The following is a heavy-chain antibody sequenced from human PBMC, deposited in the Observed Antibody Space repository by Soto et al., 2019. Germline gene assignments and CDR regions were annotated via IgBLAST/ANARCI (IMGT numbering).Heavy chain of an antibody. Sequence: QLQLQESGSGLVKPSQTLSLTCAVSGGSISSGGYSWSWIRQPPGKGLEWIGYIYHSGSTYYNPSLKSRVTISVDRSKNQFSLKLSSVTAADTAVYYCASSKGSRGYSGYDLGSADYWGQGTLVTVSS. J-gene: IGHJ4*02. V-gene: IGHV4-30-2*01. D-gene: IGHD5-12*01. CDR1: GGSISSGGYS. CDR2: IYHSGST. CDR3: ASSKGSRGYSGYDLGSADY.